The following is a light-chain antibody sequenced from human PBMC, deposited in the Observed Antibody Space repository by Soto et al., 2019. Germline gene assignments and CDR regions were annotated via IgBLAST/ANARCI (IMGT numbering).Light chain of an antibody. J-gene: IGKJ1*01. CDR3: QHYGSSHQT. CDR2: AAS. V-gene: IGKV3-20*01. CDR1: RSVSSNY. Sequence: EIVLTQSPGTLSLSPGERATLSCRASRSVSSNYLAWFQQKPGQAPRLLIYAASSRATGIPDRFSGSGSGTDFTLTIRRLEPEDFAVYYCQHYGSSHQTFGQGTKVDIK.